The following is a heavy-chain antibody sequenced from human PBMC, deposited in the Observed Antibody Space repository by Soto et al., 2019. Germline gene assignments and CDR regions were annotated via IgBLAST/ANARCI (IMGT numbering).Heavy chain of an antibody. Sequence: QVQLVESGGGVVQPGRSLRLSCAASGFTFSSYGMHWVRQAPGKGLEWVAVIWYDGSNKYYADSVKGRFTISRDNSKNTLYRQMNSLRAEDTAVYYCARHTGAGVRGVTPTRYYYYGMDVWGQGTTVTVSS. CDR2: IWYDGSNK. J-gene: IGHJ6*02. CDR3: ARHTGAGVRGVTPTRYYYYGMDV. CDR1: GFTFSSYG. V-gene: IGHV3-33*01. D-gene: IGHD3-10*01.